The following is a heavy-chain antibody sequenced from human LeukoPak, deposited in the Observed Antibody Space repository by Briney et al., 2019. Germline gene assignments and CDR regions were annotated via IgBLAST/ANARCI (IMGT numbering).Heavy chain of an antibody. CDR1: GYTFNGFY. CDR2: INPNSGGT. D-gene: IGHD6-19*01. J-gene: IGHJ2*01. V-gene: IGHV1-2*02. Sequence: AASVKVSCKASGYTFNGFYLHWVRQAPGQGLEWMGWINPNSGGTNYAQKFQGRVTVTRDTSISTAYMELTRLRSDDTAGYYCARYSSGWYFDLWGRGTLVTVSS. CDR3: ARYSSGWYFDL.